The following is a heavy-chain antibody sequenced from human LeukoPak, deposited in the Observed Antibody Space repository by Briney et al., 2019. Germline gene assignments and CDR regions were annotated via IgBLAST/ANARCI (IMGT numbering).Heavy chain of an antibody. CDR2: ISSNGSTI. CDR1: GFTFSDYY. J-gene: IGHJ6*02. Sequence: GGSLRLSCAASGFTFSDYYMSWIRQAPGKGLEWVSYISSNGSTIYHADSVKGRFTISRDNAKNSLYLQMNSLRAEDTAVYYCARLGFSSGWPYYYFGMDVWGQGTTVTVSS. CDR3: ARLGFSSGWPYYYFGMDV. D-gene: IGHD6-19*01. V-gene: IGHV3-11*01.